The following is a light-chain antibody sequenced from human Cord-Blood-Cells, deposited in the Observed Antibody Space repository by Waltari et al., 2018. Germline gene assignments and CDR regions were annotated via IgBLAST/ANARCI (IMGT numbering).Light chain of an antibody. CDR2: DAS. CDR3: QQRSNWPLLT. Sequence: EIVLTQTPATLCSSPTERATLSCRASQSVSSYLAWYQQKPGQAPRLLIYDASNRATGIPARFSGSGSGTDFTLTISSLEPEDFAVYYCQQRSNWPLLTFGGGTKVEIK. J-gene: IGKJ4*01. V-gene: IGKV3-11*01. CDR1: QSVSSY.